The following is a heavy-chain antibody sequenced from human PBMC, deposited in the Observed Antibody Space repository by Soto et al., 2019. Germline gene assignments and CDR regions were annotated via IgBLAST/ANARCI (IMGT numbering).Heavy chain of an antibody. D-gene: IGHD6-6*01. CDR2: ISAYNGNT. V-gene: IGHV1-18*01. CDR3: ARVALGYSSSWVGTGFDP. J-gene: IGHJ5*02. CDR1: GYTFTSYG. Sequence: ASVKVSCKASGYTFTSYGISWVRQAPGQGLEWMGWISAYNGNTNYAQKLQGRVTMTTDTSTSTAYMELRSLRSDDTAVYYCARVALGYSSSWVGTGFDPWGQGTLVTVS.